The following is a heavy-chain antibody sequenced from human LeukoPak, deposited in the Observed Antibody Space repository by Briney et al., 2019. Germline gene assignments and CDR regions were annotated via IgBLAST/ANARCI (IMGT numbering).Heavy chain of an antibody. CDR1: GFTFSSYA. Sequence: GGSLRLSCAASGFTFSSYAMSWVRQAPGKGLEWVSAISGSGGSTYYADSVKGRFTISRDNSKNTLYLQMNSLRAEDTAVYYCAKVTATPNYYYGMDVWGQGTTVTVPS. V-gene: IGHV3-23*01. J-gene: IGHJ6*02. CDR2: ISGSGGST. D-gene: IGHD2-21*02. CDR3: AKVTATPNYYYGMDV.